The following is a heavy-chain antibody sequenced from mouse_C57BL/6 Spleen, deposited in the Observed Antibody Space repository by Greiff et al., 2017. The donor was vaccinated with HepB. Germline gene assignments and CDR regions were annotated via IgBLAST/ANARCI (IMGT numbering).Heavy chain of an antibody. V-gene: IGHV1-59*01. CDR1: GYTFTSYW. Sequence: QVQLQHPGAELVRPGASVKLSCKASGYTFTSYWMHWVKQRPGQGLEWIGVIDPSDSYTNYNQKFKGKATLTVDTSSSTAYMQLSSLTSEDSAVYYYARWGYYGSSPGFDYWGQGTTLTVSS. D-gene: IGHD1-1*01. J-gene: IGHJ2*01. CDR3: ARWGYYGSSPGFDY. CDR2: IDPSDSYT.